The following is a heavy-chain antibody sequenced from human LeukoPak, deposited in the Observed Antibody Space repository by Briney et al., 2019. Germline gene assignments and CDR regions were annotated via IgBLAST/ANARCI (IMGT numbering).Heavy chain of an antibody. Sequence: SQTLSLTCAISGDSVSRNSAAWNWIRQSPSRGLEWLGRTYYKSQWYYNYAVSVKSRITTNPDTSKNQFSLQLNSVTPEDTAVYYCARGDQDFDYWGQGTLVTVSS. CDR1: GDSVSRNSAA. CDR2: TYYKSQWYY. V-gene: IGHV6-1*01. CDR3: ARGDQDFDY. D-gene: IGHD2-21*01. J-gene: IGHJ4*02.